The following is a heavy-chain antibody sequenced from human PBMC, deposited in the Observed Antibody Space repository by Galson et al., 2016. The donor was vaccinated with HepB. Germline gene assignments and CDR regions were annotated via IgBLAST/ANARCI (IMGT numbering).Heavy chain of an antibody. Sequence: SLRLSCAASGFSFSHYWMSWVRQAPGKGLEYVATISDDGNEKYYVDSVRGRFTISRDNAKNSPDLQMNSLRVDDTAVYYCASNNRGWGQGTLVTVSS. CDR3: ASNNRG. CDR2: ISDDGNEK. V-gene: IGHV3-7*03. CDR1: GFSFSHYW. D-gene: IGHD3-10*01. J-gene: IGHJ1*01.